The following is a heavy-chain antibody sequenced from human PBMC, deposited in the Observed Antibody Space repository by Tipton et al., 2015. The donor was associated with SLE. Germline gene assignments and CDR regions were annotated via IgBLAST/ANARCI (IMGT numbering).Heavy chain of an antibody. V-gene: IGHV4-39*02. Sequence: TLSLTCTVSGVSISSRTYYWGWIRQPPGKGLEWIGSMYYSGNTYYNPSLKSRVTISVDTSKNQFSLKLSSVTAADTALYYCARDRRSGRTPYYFDYWGQGTLVTVSS. CDR3: ARDRRSGRTPYYFDY. D-gene: IGHD3-3*01. CDR1: GVSISSRTYY. J-gene: IGHJ4*02. CDR2: MYYSGNT.